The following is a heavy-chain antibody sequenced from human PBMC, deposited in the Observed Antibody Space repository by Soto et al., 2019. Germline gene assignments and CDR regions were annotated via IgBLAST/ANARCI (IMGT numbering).Heavy chain of an antibody. CDR3: ARDQTPASGWPGMDV. CDR1: GYTFTDYY. J-gene: IGHJ6*02. Sequence: QVQLVQSGAEVKKPGASVKVSCKASGYTFTDYYMHWVRQAPGQGLEWMGWINPNSGGTNYAQKFQVRVTMTRDTSISTAYMELSSLRSDDTAVYYCARDQTPASGWPGMDVWGQGTTVTVSS. CDR2: INPNSGGT. D-gene: IGHD6-19*01. V-gene: IGHV1-2*02.